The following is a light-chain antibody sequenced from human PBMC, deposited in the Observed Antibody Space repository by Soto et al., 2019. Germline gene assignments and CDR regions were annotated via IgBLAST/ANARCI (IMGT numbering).Light chain of an antibody. J-gene: IGKJ1*01. CDR2: GAS. Sequence: IVMTQSPATLSVSPGGRATLSCRASQSISTKLAWYQQKPGQAPRLLIYGASTRAPGIPVRFSGSGSGTEFTLTISSLQSEDFAVYYCQQYNNWPPWTFGQGTKVEIK. CDR1: QSISTK. V-gene: IGKV3-15*01. CDR3: QQYNNWPPWT.